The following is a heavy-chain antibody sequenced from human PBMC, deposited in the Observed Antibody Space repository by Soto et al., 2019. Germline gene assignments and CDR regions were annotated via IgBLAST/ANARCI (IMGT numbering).Heavy chain of an antibody. D-gene: IGHD5-12*01. J-gene: IGHJ6*03. CDR3: ARASGSRYYYMDV. Sequence: GGSLRLSCAASGVTVSSNYMSWVRQAPGKGLEWVSVIYSGGSTYYADSVKGRFTISRDNSKNTLYLQMNSLRAEDTAVYYCARASGSRYYYMDVWGKGTTVTVSS. CDR1: GVTVSSNY. CDR2: IYSGGST. V-gene: IGHV3-66*01.